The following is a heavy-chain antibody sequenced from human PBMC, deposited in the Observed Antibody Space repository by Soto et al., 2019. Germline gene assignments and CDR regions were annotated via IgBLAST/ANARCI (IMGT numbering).Heavy chain of an antibody. J-gene: IGHJ6*02. V-gene: IGHV1-69*01. D-gene: IGHD3-16*02. CDR3: EAEMTFGKLSVV. CDR1: GDTDTNYV. Sequence: QVQLVQSGAEVKMPGSSVKVSCKASGDTDTNYVISWVRQAPGQGLEWMGGIFPKFGTTYSAQKLQDRLTITADESTSTAYMQLSSLRLDDTAVYYCEAEMTFGKLSVVWGQGTTVTVSS. CDR2: IFPKFGTT.